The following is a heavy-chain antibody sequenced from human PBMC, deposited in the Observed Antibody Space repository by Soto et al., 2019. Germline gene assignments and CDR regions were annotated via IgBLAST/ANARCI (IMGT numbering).Heavy chain of an antibody. CDR2: IYSGGST. CDR3: ARGSLYSYGYFDS. J-gene: IGHJ4*02. D-gene: IGHD5-18*01. V-gene: IGHV3-53*01. Sequence: PGGSLRLSCAASGFTVSGYNMNWVRQAPGRGLEWVSVIYSGGSTYYADSVKGRFTLSRDKPKNTLYLQMNSLRAEDTAPYYCARGSLYSYGYFDSWGQGTLVTVSS. CDR1: GFTVSGYN.